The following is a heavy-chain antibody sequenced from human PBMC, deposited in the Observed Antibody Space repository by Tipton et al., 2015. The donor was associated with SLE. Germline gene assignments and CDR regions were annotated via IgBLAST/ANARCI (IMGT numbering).Heavy chain of an antibody. CDR1: GGSISSYY. Sequence: TLSLTCTVSGGSISSYYWSWIRQPAGKGLEWIGRIYTSGSTNYNPSLKSRVTISVDTSKNQFSLKLSSVTAADTAVYYCARVGDFWSGYPFDYWGQGTLVTVSS. CDR3: ARVGDFWSGYPFDY. V-gene: IGHV4-4*07. CDR2: IYTSGST. J-gene: IGHJ4*02. D-gene: IGHD3-3*01.